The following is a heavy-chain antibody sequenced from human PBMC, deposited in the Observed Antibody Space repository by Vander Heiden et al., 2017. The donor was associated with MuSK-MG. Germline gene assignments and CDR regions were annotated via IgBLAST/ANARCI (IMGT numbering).Heavy chain of an antibody. CDR2: IYHLGST. V-gene: IGHV4-59*01. Sequence: QVQLQESGPGLVKPSETLSLTCTVTGDSIRSDYWSWIRQPPGKGLEWIGYIYHLGSTSYSTALKSRATISLDTSKTQFSLKLTSVTAADTAVYYCARTDYDSSQRNDAFDIWGQGTMVTVSS. CDR3: ARTDYDSSQRNDAFDI. D-gene: IGHD3-22*01. CDR1: GDSIRSDY. J-gene: IGHJ3*02.